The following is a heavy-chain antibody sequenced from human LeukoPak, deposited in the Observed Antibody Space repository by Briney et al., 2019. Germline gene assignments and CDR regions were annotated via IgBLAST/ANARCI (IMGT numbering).Heavy chain of an antibody. D-gene: IGHD5-12*01. CDR1: GGSISSSY. CDR3: VRRGPESGYRRGWNFDL. Sequence: NPSETLSLTCTVSGGSISSSYWSWIRQTPGKRLQWIGYIHHSGESEYHPSLQSRVTISVDSSKKQLSLRMRSVNVADTAIYYCVRRGPESGYRRGWNFDLWGRGTLVTVSS. V-gene: IGHV4-59*12. CDR2: IHHSGES. J-gene: IGHJ2*01.